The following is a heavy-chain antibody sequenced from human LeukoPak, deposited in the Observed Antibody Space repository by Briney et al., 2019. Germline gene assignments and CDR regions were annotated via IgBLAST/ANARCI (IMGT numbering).Heavy chain of an antibody. CDR3: ARRRVGATFYYYYYMDV. CDR2: INHSGST. J-gene: IGHJ6*03. D-gene: IGHD1-26*01. V-gene: IGHV4-34*01. CDR1: GGSYSGYY. Sequence: SETLSLTCAVYGGSYSGYYWSWIRQPPGKGLEWIGEINHSGSTNYNPSLKSRVTISVDTSKNQFSLKLSSVTAADTSVYYCARRRVGATFYYYYYMDVWGKGTTVTVSS.